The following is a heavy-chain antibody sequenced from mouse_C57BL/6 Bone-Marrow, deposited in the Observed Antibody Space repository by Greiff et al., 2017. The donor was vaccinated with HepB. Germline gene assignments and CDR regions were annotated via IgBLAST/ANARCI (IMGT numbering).Heavy chain of an antibody. CDR2: IYPGDGDT. D-gene: IGHD3-2*02. CDR1: GYAFSSSW. V-gene: IGHV1-82*01. Sequence: QVQLKQSGPELVKPGASVKISCKASGYAFSSSWMNWVKQRPGKGLEWIGRIYPGDGDTNYNGKFKGKATLTADKSSSTAYMQLSSLTSEDSAVYFCARAGDSSAGFAYWGQGTLVTVSA. J-gene: IGHJ3*01. CDR3: ARAGDSSAGFAY.